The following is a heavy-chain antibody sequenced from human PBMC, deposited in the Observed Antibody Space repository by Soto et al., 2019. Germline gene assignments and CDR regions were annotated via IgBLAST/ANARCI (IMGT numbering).Heavy chain of an antibody. Sequence: PSETLSLTCTVSGGSISSGGCYWSWIRQHPGKGLEWIGYIYYSGSTYYNPSLKSRVTISVDTSKNQFSLKLSSVTAADTAVYYCARALILTGYYIHDAFDIWGQGTMVTVSS. D-gene: IGHD3-9*01. V-gene: IGHV4-31*03. CDR3: ARALILTGYYIHDAFDI. J-gene: IGHJ3*02. CDR2: IYYSGST. CDR1: GGSISSGGCY.